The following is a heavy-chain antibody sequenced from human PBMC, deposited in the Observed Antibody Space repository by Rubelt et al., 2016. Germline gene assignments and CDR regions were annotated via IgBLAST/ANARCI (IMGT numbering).Heavy chain of an antibody. Sequence: QVQLVQSGAEVKKPGASVKVSCKASGYTFTSYAMHWVRQAPGQRLEWMGWINAGNGNTKYSQKFQGRVTITRDKSASTAYMELSSLRSEDTAVYYCARMRGPYSSSGGEFDPWGQGTLVTVSS. V-gene: IGHV1-3*01. D-gene: IGHD6-13*01. CDR2: INAGNGNT. CDR1: GYTFTSYA. CDR3: ARMRGPYSSSGGEFDP. J-gene: IGHJ5*02.